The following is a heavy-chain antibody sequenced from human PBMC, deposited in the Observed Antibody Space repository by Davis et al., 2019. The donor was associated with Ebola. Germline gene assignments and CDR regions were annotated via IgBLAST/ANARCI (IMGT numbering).Heavy chain of an antibody. CDR3: ARQSVEMATISHFDY. Sequence: SETLSLTCTVSGGSISSSRYYWSWIRQPPGKGLEWIGYIHYSGTTSYNPSLKSRVSISVDTSKNQVSLKLRSATAADTAMYYCARQSVEMATISHFDYWGQGTLVTVSS. CDR2: IHYSGTT. J-gene: IGHJ4*02. D-gene: IGHD5-24*01. CDR1: GGSISSSRYY. V-gene: IGHV4-61*05.